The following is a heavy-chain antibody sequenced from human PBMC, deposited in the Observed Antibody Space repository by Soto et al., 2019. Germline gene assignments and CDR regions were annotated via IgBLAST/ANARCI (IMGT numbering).Heavy chain of an antibody. Sequence: QVQLVQSGAEVKKPGSSVKLSCKASGGTISSHAISWVRQAPGQGLEWMGGIIPILGTTTYAQKFQGRVTITADESMRTVYMELSSLRFEDTAVHYCARDPRPYDNGMDVGGQGTTVSVS. J-gene: IGHJ6*02. CDR1: GGTISSHA. CDR3: ARDPRPYDNGMDV. CDR2: IIPILGTT. V-gene: IGHV1-69*01.